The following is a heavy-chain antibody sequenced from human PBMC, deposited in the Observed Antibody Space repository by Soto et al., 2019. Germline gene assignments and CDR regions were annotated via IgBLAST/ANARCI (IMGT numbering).Heavy chain of an antibody. CDR2: ISAYNGNT. V-gene: IGHV1-18*01. J-gene: IGHJ4*02. CDR1: GYTFTSYC. CDR3: ARELRPYDY. D-gene: IGHD3-16*01. Sequence: QVQLVQSGAEVKKPGASVKVSCKASGYTFTSYCISWVRQAPGQGLEWMGRISAYNGNTNYAQKLQGRVTMTTDTSTSKAYMEISDLTADDTGVYCCARELRPYDYWGQGTLVTVSS.